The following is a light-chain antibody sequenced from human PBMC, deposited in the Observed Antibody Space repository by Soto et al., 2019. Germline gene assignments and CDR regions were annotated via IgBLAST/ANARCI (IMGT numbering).Light chain of an antibody. Sequence: AIQTTQSPSSLSASVGHRVTISCRASQGIRNDLAWYQQKPGTAPKLLIFAASNLQSGVPSSFSGSGSGRDFTLTISRLQPEDFATYYCLQLYNFSWTFGQGTKVDIK. J-gene: IGKJ1*01. CDR1: QGIRND. CDR2: AAS. V-gene: IGKV1-6*01. CDR3: LQLYNFSWT.